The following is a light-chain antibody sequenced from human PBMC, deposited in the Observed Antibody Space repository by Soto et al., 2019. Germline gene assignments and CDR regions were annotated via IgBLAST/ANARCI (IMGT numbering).Light chain of an antibody. Sequence: EIVLTQSPGNLSLSPGERATLYCRASQSVSNNDLAWYQHRPGPTPRLLIYAVSIRATAIPARFSGSRSGTDFTRPSIRVEAEGDAQNYCKQDGDCTGLTFGAGTKLEIK. CDR2: AVS. J-gene: IGKJ4*01. CDR1: QSVSNND. CDR3: KQDGDCTGLT. V-gene: IGKV3-20*01.